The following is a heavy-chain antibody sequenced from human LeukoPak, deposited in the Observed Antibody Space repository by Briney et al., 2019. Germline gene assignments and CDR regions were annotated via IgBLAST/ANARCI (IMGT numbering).Heavy chain of an antibody. CDR1: GGSISSSSYY. CDR2: IYYSGST. CDR3: ARLGSGVWFGVSDY. Sequence: PSETLSLTCTVSGGSISSSSYYWGWIRQPPGKGLEWIGSIYYSGSTYYNPSLKSRVTISVDTSKNQFSLKLSSVTAADTAVYYCARLGSGVWFGVSDYWGQGTLVTVSS. J-gene: IGHJ4*02. V-gene: IGHV4-39*01. D-gene: IGHD3-10*01.